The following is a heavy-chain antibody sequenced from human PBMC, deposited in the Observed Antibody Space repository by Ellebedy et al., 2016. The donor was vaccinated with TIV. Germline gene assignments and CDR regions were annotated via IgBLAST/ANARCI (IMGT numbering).Heavy chain of an antibody. CDR2: ITSSSSFI. D-gene: IGHD2-15*01. Sequence: GESLKISCAASGFTFGSYTMNFVRQAPGKGLEWVSSITSSSSFIDYADSVKGRFTISRDNAKNSLYLHMNSLRAEDTAVYYCAGGNIVVVIAGQPNQGLDVWGQGTTVTVSS. V-gene: IGHV3-21*01. CDR3: AGGNIVVVIAGQPNQGLDV. J-gene: IGHJ6*02. CDR1: GFTFGSYT.